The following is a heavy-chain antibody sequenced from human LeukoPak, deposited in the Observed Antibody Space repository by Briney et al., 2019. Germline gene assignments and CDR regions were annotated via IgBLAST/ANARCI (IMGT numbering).Heavy chain of an antibody. D-gene: IGHD1-26*01. CDR1: GCSISSYY. CDR2: IYYSGST. J-gene: IGHJ4*02. Sequence: PSETLSLTCTVSGCSISSYYWSWIRQPPGKGLEWIGYIYYSGSTNYNPSLKSRVTISVDTSKNQFSLKLSSVTAADTAVYYCTRQGGSYSFDYWGQGTLVTVSS. V-gene: IGHV4-59*08. CDR3: TRQGGSYSFDY.